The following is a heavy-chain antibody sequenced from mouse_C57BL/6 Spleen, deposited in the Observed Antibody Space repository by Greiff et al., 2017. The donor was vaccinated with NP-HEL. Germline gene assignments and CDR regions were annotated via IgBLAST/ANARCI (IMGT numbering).Heavy chain of an antibody. CDR3: ARYDGYHPPYAMDY. D-gene: IGHD2-3*01. J-gene: IGHJ4*01. CDR2: INPNYGTT. V-gene: IGHV1-39*01. Sequence: VQLKESGPELVKPGASVKISCKASGYSFTDYNMNWVKQSNGKSLEWIGVINPNYGTTSYNQKFKGKATLTVDQSSSTAYMQLNSLTSEDSAVYDCARYDGYHPPYAMDYWGQGTSVTVSS. CDR1: GYSFTDYN.